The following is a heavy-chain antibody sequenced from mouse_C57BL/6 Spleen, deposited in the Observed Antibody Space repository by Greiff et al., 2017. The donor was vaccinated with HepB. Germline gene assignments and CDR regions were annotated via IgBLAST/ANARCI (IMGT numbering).Heavy chain of an antibody. CDR3: ARGGTGDGYPTWFAY. D-gene: IGHD2-3*01. Sequence: QVQLQQPGAELVKPGASVKLSCKASGYTFTSYWMHWVKQRPGQGLEWIGMIHPNSGSTNYNEKFKSKATLTVDKSSSTAYMQLSSLTSEDSAVYYCARGGTGDGYPTWFAYWGQGTLVTVSA. J-gene: IGHJ3*01. V-gene: IGHV1-64*01. CDR2: IHPNSGST. CDR1: GYTFTSYW.